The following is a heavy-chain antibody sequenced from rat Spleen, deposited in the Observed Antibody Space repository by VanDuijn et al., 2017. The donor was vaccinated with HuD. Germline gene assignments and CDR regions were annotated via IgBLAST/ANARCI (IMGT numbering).Heavy chain of an antibody. J-gene: IGHJ2*01. Sequence: EVQLVESGGGLVQPGRALKLSCAASGFTFSDYNMAWVRPAPKKGLEWIATISYDGSSTYYRNSVKGRFTIARDNAKSTLYLQMDSLRSEDTATYYGARGTWGHYFDYWGQGVMVTVSS. CDR1: GFTFSDYN. D-gene: IGHD4-3*01. V-gene: IGHV5-7*01. CDR3: ARGTWGHYFDY. CDR2: ISYDGSST.